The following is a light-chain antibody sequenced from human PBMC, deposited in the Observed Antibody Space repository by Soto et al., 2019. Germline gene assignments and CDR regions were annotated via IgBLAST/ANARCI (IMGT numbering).Light chain of an antibody. CDR1: QYVSSN. CDR3: QQYHNWPPGIT. CDR2: GAS. V-gene: IGKV3-15*01. J-gene: IGKJ5*01. Sequence: EIGMTQSPATLSVSPGERATLSCRASQYVSSNLAWYQQKPGQAPRLLIYGASTRATGIPARFSGSGSGTEFTLTISSLQSEDFALYYCQQYHNWPPGITFGQGTRLEIK.